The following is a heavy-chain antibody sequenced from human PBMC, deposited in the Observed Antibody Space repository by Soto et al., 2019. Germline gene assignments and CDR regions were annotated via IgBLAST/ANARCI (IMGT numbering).Heavy chain of an antibody. J-gene: IGHJ5*02. D-gene: IGHD6-19*01. CDR2: TYYNSKWNN. V-gene: IGHV6-1*01. Sequence: SQTLSLTCAISGDSVSSNSGAWNWIRQSPSRGLEWLGRTYYNSKWNNDYAVSVRSRITIDPDTSKNQLSLQLNSVSPEATAVYYCARGWLQGRFDPWGQGTLVTVSS. CDR3: ARGWLQGRFDP. CDR1: GDSVSSNSGA.